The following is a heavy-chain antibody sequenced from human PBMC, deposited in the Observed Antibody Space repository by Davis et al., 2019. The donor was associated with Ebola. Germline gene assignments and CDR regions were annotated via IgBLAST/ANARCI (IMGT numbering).Heavy chain of an antibody. CDR2: ISAYNGHT. Sequence: ASVKVSCKASGYTFNNYGISWVRQAPGQGLEWMGWISAYNGHTNYAQNLQGRLTMTTATSTATAYMELRGLTSDDTAVYYCARVRAYCTHGACFTRYHDYGLDVWGKGTTVTVSS. V-gene: IGHV1-18*01. J-gene: IGHJ6*04. D-gene: IGHD2-8*01. CDR3: ARVRAYCTHGACFTRYHDYGLDV. CDR1: GYTFNNYG.